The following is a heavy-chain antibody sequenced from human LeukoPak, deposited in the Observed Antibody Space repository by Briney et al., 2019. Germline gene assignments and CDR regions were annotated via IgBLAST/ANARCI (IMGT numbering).Heavy chain of an antibody. D-gene: IGHD1-1*01. CDR3: AVSLTTGGYYGMDV. Sequence: ASVKVSCKVSGYTLTKLSFHWVRQAPGKGLEWMGRFDPEDGETIYARKFQGRVTMTEDTSTDTAYMELSSLRSEDTAVYFCAVSLTTGGYYGMDVWGQGTTVTVSS. CDR2: FDPEDGET. CDR1: GYTLTKLS. V-gene: IGHV1-24*01. J-gene: IGHJ6*02.